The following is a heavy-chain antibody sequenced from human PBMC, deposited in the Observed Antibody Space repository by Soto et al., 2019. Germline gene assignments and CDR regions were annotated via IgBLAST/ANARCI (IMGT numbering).Heavy chain of an antibody. D-gene: IGHD2-2*01. V-gene: IGHV3-7*01. Sequence: EVQLVESGGDLVQPGGSLRLSCAASGFTFSTYWMTWVRQAPGRGLEWVANIRKDASVIHYADAVEGRFTIARDNAKKSLYLQWSTLRADDTAVYFCARVLRPADGNLCYEACDIWGQGTVVTVSS. CDR3: ARVLRPADGNLCYEACDI. CDR1: GFTFSTYW. CDR2: IRKDASVI. J-gene: IGHJ3*02.